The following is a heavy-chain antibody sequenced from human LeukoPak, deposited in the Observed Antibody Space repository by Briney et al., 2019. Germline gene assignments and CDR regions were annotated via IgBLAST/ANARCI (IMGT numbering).Heavy chain of an antibody. J-gene: IGHJ4*02. CDR3: ARAGSGWSFDY. CDR2: NSYSGAS. V-gene: IGHV4-59*13. CDR1: GGSITTYY. D-gene: IGHD6-19*01. Sequence: SETLSLTCTVSGGSITTYYWSCIRQPPGKGLEWIGYNSYSGASDYNPSLKSRVTISVDTSSNQFSLRLTSVTAADTAFYYCARAGSGWSFDYWGQGALVTVSS.